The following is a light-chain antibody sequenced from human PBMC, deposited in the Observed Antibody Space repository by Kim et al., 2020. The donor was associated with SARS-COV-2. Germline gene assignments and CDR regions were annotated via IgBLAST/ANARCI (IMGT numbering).Light chain of an antibody. CDR1: ALPKQY. Sequence: SHSLTPPHSFSFPPFPPSLLPCSGDALPKQYAYWYQQKPGQAPVLVMYKDSERPSGIPERFSGSSSGTTVTLTISGVQAEDEADYYCQSADSSGTYEVFGGGTKLTVL. CDR2: KDS. CDR3: QSADSSGTYEV. V-gene: IGLV3-25*03. J-gene: IGLJ3*02.